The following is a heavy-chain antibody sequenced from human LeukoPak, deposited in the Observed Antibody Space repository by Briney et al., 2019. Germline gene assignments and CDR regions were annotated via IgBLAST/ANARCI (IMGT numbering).Heavy chain of an antibody. V-gene: IGHV3-11*06. CDR1: GFTFSDYY. Sequence: GGSLRLSCAASGFTFSDYYMSWIRQAPGKGLEWVSYISRSSSYTNYADSVKGRFTVSRDYAKNSLYLQMNSLRGEDTAVYYCARVYNYGLDYWGQGTLVTVSS. CDR2: ISRSSSYT. J-gene: IGHJ4*02. D-gene: IGHD5-18*01. CDR3: ARVYNYGLDY.